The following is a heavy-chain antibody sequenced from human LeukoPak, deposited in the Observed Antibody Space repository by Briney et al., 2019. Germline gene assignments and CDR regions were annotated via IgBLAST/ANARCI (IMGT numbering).Heavy chain of an antibody. CDR1: GFTFCNYG. D-gene: IGHD3-9*01. J-gene: IGHJ6*03. V-gene: IGHV3-30*04. Sequence: GGSLRLSCEASGFTFCNYGIHWVRQTPGKGLEWVAAISSDGVEKHYADSVKGRFTISRDNSKSTLYLQMNSLRAEDTALYYCAREGHYDILTGYSPLEYYFYYMDVWGKGTTVTVSS. CDR3: AREGHYDILTGYSPLEYYFYYMDV. CDR2: ISSDGVEK.